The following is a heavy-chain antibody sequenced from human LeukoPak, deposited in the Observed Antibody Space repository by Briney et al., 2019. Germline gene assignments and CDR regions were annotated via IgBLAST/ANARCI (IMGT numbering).Heavy chain of an antibody. CDR2: IYYSGST. CDR3: ARDRVEGNWFDP. Sequence: SETLSLTCTVSGGSISSYYWSWIRQPPGKGLEWIGYIYYSGSTNYNPSLKSRVTISVDTSKNQFSLKLSSVTAADTAVYYCARDRVEGNWFDPWGQGTLVTVSS. J-gene: IGHJ5*02. CDR1: GGSISSYY. V-gene: IGHV4-59*01.